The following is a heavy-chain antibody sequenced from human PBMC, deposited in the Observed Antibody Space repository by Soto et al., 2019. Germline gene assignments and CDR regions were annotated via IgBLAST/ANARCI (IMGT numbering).Heavy chain of an antibody. CDR1: GYSLTGYD. D-gene: IGHD7-27*01. V-gene: IGHV1-8*01. CDR3: ARRAPSHWGDGWQTSDY. CDR2: MNPNSGNT. J-gene: IGHJ4*02. Sequence: SVKVARKAFGYSLTGYDISRVRKETGQGLEWMGWMNPNSGNTGYAQKFQGRVTMTRNTSISTAYMELSSLRSEDTAVYYCARRAPSHWGDGWQTSDYWGQGTPVPGSS.